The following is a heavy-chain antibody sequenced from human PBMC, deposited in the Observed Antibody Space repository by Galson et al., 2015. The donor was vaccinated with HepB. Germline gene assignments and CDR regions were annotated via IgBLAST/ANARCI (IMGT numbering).Heavy chain of an antibody. V-gene: IGHV1-18*01. Sequence: SVKVSCKASGYTFTSYGISWVRQAPGQGLEWMGWISAYNGNTNYAQKLQGRVTMTTGTSTSTAYMELRSLRSDDTAVYYCAREKGYCSSTSCYTGWFDPWGQGTLVTVSS. D-gene: IGHD2-2*02. CDR3: AREKGYCSSTSCYTGWFDP. J-gene: IGHJ5*02. CDR2: ISAYNGNT. CDR1: GYTFTSYG.